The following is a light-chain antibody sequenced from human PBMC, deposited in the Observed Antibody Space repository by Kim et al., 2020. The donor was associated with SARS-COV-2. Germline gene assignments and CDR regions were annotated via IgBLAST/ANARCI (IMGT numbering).Light chain of an antibody. CDR3: FSYSSSSTVV. CDR1: SSNVGSYNF. J-gene: IGLJ3*02. Sequence: GQTITVSCTGTSSNVGSYNFVSWYQQHPGKAPKLVIFDVTKRPSGVSDRFSGSKSGNTASLTISGLQAEDEADYYCFSYSSSSTVVIGGGTQLTVL. V-gene: IGLV2-23*02. CDR2: DVT.